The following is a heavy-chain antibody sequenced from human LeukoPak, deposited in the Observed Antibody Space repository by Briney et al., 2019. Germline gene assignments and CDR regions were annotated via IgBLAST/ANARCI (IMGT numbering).Heavy chain of an antibody. CDR2: ISYDGSNK. CDR1: GFTFSSYG. Sequence: GRSLRLSCAASGFTFSSYGMHWVRQAPGKGLEWVAVISYDGSNKYYADSVKGRFTISRDNAKNTLYLQMNSLRAEDTAVYYCARPPFISGGQGTLVTVSS. CDR3: ARPPFIS. J-gene: IGHJ1*01. D-gene: IGHD3-3*02. V-gene: IGHV3-30*03.